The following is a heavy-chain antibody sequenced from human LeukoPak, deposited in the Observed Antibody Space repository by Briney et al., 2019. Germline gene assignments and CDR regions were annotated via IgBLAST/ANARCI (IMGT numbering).Heavy chain of an antibody. J-gene: IGHJ4*02. CDR2: ISYDGVNK. CDR3: ARDPPYTNDWPTYHSLDY. V-gene: IGHV3-30*03. D-gene: IGHD3-16*01. CDR1: GFTFSSYG. Sequence: PGGTLRLSCAASGFTFSSYGMHWVRQAPGKGLEWVAVISYDGVNKYYADSVKGRFTLSSDNSKNTLYLQMNSLRAEDTAVYYCARDPPYTNDWPTYHSLDYWGQGTLVTVSS.